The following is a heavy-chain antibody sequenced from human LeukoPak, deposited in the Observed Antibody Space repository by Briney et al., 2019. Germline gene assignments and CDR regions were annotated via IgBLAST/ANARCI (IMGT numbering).Heavy chain of an antibody. CDR3: TTLHLYYYGSGSYPGYMDV. Sequence: GGSLRLSCAASGFTFSGSAMHWVRQASGKGLEWVGRIRSKANSYATAYAASVKGRFTISRDDSKNTAYLQMNSLKTEDTAVYYCTTLHLYYYGSGSYPGYMDVWGKGTTVTISS. CDR1: GFTFSGSA. CDR2: IRSKANSYAT. D-gene: IGHD3-10*01. V-gene: IGHV3-73*01. J-gene: IGHJ6*03.